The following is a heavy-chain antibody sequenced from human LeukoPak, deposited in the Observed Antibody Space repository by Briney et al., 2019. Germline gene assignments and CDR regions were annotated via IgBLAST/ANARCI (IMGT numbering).Heavy chain of an antibody. CDR1: GFTFSTYW. D-gene: IGHD1-26*01. CDR3: VIDSWELRGY. CDR2: IKQDGSEK. J-gene: IGHJ4*02. V-gene: IGHV3-7*01. Sequence: GGSLRLSCAASGFTFSTYWMTWVRQAPGKGLEWVANIKQDGSEKYYVDSVKGRFTISRDNAKNSLSLQMNSLRAEDTAVYHCVIDSWELRGYWGQGTLVTVSS.